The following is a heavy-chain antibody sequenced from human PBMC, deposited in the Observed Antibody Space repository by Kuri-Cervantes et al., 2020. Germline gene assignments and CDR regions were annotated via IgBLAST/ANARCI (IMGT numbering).Heavy chain of an antibody. V-gene: IGHV4-39*02. CDR2: IYYSGST. CDR1: GGSISSGDYY. CDR3: AREGYSSGWYRETIDY. D-gene: IGHD6-13*01. Sequence: SETLSLTCTVSGGSISSGDYYWSWIRQPPGKGLEWIGSIYYSGSTYYNPSLKSRVTISVDTSKNQFSLKLSSVTAADTAVYYCAREGYSSGWYRETIDYWGQGTLVTVSS. J-gene: IGHJ4*02.